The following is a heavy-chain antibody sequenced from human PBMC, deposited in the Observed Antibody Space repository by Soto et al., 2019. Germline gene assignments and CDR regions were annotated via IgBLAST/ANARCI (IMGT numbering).Heavy chain of an antibody. J-gene: IGHJ3*02. V-gene: IGHV3-21*01. Sequence: EVQLVESGGGLVKPGGSLRLSCAASGFTFSSYSMNWVRQAPGKGLEWVSSISSSSSYIYYADSVKGRFTISRDNAKNSLYLQMNSLRAEDTAVYYCAREAGYSSGWYNPGALDIWGQGTMVTVSS. CDR2: ISSSSSYI. CDR3: AREAGYSSGWYNPGALDI. D-gene: IGHD6-19*01. CDR1: GFTFSSYS.